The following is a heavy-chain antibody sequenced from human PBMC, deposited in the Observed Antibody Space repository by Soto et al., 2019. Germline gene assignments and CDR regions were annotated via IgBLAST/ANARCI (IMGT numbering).Heavy chain of an antibody. CDR3: ARITMVRGVPDAFDI. J-gene: IGHJ3*02. CDR2: IYPGDSDT. D-gene: IGHD3-10*01. Sequence: EVQLVQSGAEVKKPGESLKISCKGSGYSFTSYWIGWVRQMPGKGLEWMGIIYPGDSDTRYSPSLQGQVTISADKSISTAYLQWSSLKASDTAMYYCARITMVRGVPDAFDIWGQGTMVTVSS. V-gene: IGHV5-51*03. CDR1: GYSFTSYW.